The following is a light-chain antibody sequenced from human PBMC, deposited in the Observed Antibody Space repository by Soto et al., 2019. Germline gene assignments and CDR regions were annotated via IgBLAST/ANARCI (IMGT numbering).Light chain of an antibody. CDR2: AKH. V-gene: IGLV1-44*01. Sequence: QSVLTQPPSASETPGQTVTISCSGSSSNIGSNTANWYQQVPVTAPKLLMYAKHYRPSGVPDRFSGSKSGTSASLAISGLQSEDEGDYFCAVWDDSLNGVVFGGGTKLTVL. CDR1: SSNIGSNT. CDR3: AVWDDSLNGVV. J-gene: IGLJ2*01.